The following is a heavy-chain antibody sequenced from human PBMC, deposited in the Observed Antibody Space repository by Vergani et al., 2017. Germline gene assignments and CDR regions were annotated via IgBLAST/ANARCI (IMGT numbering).Heavy chain of an antibody. Sequence: QVQLVQSGAEVKKPGASVTVSCKASGYTFTSYYMHWVRQPPGQGLEWMGIINPSGGSTSYAQKFQGRVTMTRDTSTSTVYMELSSLRSEDTAVYYCARVAGNTMVRGVIVGWCDPWGQGTLVTVSS. CDR1: GYTFTSYY. D-gene: IGHD3-10*01. V-gene: IGHV1-46*01. J-gene: IGHJ5*02. CDR2: INPSGGST. CDR3: ARVAGNTMVRGVIVGWCDP.